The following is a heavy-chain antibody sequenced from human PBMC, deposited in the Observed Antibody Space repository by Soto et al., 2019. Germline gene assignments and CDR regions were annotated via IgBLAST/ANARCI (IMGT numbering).Heavy chain of an antibody. D-gene: IGHD6-6*01. CDR3: ARYSSSSGRWFDP. CDR2: IYYSGST. J-gene: IGHJ5*02. CDR1: GGSISSGGYY. V-gene: IGHV4-31*03. Sequence: QVQLQESGPGLVKPSQTLSLTCTASGGSISSGGYYWSWIRQHPGKGLEWIGYIYYSGSTYYNPSLKSRVTISVDTSKNQFSLKLSSVTAADTAVYYCARYSSSSGRWFDPWGQGTLVTVSS.